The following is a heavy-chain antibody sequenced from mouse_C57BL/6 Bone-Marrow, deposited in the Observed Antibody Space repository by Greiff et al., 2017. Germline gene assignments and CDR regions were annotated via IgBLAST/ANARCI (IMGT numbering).Heavy chain of an antibody. CDR2: IRLKSDNYAT. CDR3: TEDHDGYLDY. D-gene: IGHD2-3*01. V-gene: IGHV6-3*01. J-gene: IGHJ2*01. CDR1: GFTFSNYW. Sequence: DVKLQESGGGLVQPGGSMKLSCVASGFTFSNYWMNWVRQSPEKGLEWVAQIRLKSDNYATHYAESVKGRFTISRDDSKSSVYLQMNNLRAEDTGIYYCTEDHDGYLDYWGQGTTLTVSS.